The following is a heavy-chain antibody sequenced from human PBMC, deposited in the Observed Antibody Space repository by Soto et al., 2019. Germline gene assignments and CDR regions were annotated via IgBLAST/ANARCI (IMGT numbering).Heavy chain of an antibody. CDR2: TRNKANSYTT. V-gene: IGHV3-72*01. D-gene: IGHD1-26*01. J-gene: IGHJ6*02. CDR1: GFTFSDHY. Sequence: EVQLVESGGGLVQPGGSLRLSCAASGFTFSDHYMDWVRQAPGKGLEWVGRTRNKANSYTTEYAASVKGRFTISRDDSKISMYLQMNSLKTEDTAVYYCARGGGSFSYYYYGMDVWGQGTTVTVSS. CDR3: ARGGGSFSYYYYGMDV.